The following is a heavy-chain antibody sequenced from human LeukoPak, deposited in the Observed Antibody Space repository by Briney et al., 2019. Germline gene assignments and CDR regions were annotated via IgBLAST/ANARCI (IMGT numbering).Heavy chain of an antibody. CDR3: ARDPPDVDIVATIPARDDY. Sequence: ASVKVSCKASGYTFTGYCMHWVRQAPGQGLEWMGWINPNSGGTNYAQKFQGRVTMTRDTSISTAYMELSRLRSDDTAVYYCARDPPDVDIVATIPARDDYWGQGTLVTVSS. V-gene: IGHV1-2*02. D-gene: IGHD5-12*01. CDR2: INPNSGGT. J-gene: IGHJ4*02. CDR1: GYTFTGYC.